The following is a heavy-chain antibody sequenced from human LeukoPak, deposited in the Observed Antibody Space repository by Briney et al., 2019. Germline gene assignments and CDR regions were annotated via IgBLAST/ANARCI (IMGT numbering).Heavy chain of an antibody. Sequence: GRSLRLSCAASGFTFSTYSMNWVRQAPGPGLEGVSYISSSGSTIYFADSLKGQFTISRDNGKSSLYLQMNSLRDEDTALYYCARDKGYYWGQGTLVSVSS. CDR2: ISSSGSTI. J-gene: IGHJ4*02. V-gene: IGHV3-48*02. CDR1: GFTFSTYS. CDR3: ARDKGYY.